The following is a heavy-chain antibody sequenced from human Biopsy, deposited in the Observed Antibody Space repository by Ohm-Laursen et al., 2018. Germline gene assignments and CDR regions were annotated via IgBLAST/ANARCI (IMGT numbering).Heavy chain of an antibody. J-gene: IGHJ4*02. CDR3: ARAYSRGDY. CDR2: ISGNSDII. Sequence: SLRLSCAASGFTFSSYAMTWFRQAPGKGLEWVSTISGNSDIIYDTDSVEGRFTISRDNSKNSLLLQMNRLRVEDTAVYYCARAYSRGDYWGQGTLVTVSS. D-gene: IGHD2-15*01. CDR1: GFTFSSYA. V-gene: IGHV3-23*01.